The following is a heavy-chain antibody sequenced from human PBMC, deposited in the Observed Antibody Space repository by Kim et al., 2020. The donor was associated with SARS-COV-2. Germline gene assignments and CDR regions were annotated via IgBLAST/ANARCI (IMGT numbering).Heavy chain of an antibody. J-gene: IGHJ4*02. CDR2: IKTDGSET. V-gene: IGHV3-7*03. CDR3: ARSARIGH. CDR1: GFTLGTYW. Sequence: GGSLRLSCAASGFTLGTYWMTWVRQAPGKGLECVANIKTDGSETNYADSVKGRFTISRDNANNSLYLQLSSLRVEDTAVYYCARSARIGHWGQGTLVTVSS.